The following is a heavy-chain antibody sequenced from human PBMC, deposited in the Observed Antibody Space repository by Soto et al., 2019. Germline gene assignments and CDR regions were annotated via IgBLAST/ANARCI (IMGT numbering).Heavy chain of an antibody. V-gene: IGHV3-33*01. J-gene: IGHJ5*02. CDR1: GFIFSSYG. Sequence: PGGSLRLSCEASGFIFSSYGMHWVRQAPGKGLEWVAVIWYDGSYKNYVDSVKGRFTITRDNSKNTLYLQMNSLRAEDTAVYYCASSISWGQGTLVTVFS. CDR3: ASSIS. CDR2: IWYDGSYK.